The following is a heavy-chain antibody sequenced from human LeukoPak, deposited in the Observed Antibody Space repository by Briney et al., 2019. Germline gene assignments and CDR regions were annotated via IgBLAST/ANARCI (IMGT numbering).Heavy chain of an antibody. CDR1: GSIFNKAS. J-gene: IGHJ4*02. V-gene: IGHV3-15*01. Sequence: GGSLRLSCAASGSIFNKASMNGVRQAPGKGPEWVGRIKSNNDGGTTDYASPVEGRFIISRDDSKNTIYLQMNRLIIDDTAIYYCTPVMVEDRGFWGQGTLVTVSS. CDR2: IKSNNDGGTT. D-gene: IGHD2-21*01. CDR3: TPVMVEDRGF.